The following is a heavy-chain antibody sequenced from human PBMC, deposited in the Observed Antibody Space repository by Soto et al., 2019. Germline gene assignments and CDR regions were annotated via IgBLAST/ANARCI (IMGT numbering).Heavy chain of an antibody. CDR2: IYHSGRT. Sequence: QLQLQESGSGLVKPSQTLSLTCAVSGGSISSGGYSWSWIRQPPGKGLESIGYIYHSGRTYYNPSLKNRGTRAADTAKNQCSLKLSSVTAADTAVYYCARGMTTVTTFAYWGQGTLGTVSS. CDR1: GGSISSGGYS. D-gene: IGHD4-17*01. V-gene: IGHV4-30-2*01. J-gene: IGHJ4*02. CDR3: ARGMTTVTTFAY.